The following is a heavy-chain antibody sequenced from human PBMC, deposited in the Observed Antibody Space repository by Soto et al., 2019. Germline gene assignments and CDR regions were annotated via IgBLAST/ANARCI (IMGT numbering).Heavy chain of an antibody. CDR2: IDSDGTST. J-gene: IGHJ4*02. V-gene: IGHV3-74*01. Sequence: GGSLRLSCAASGFTLSHNWMHWVRQGPGKGLEWVSRIDSDGTSTTYADSVKGRFTISRDNAKNTLYLQMNSLRAEDAAVYYCARFGTYYDSSGFAYWGQGXLVTVYS. CDR3: ARFGTYYDSSGFAY. D-gene: IGHD3-22*01. CDR1: GFTLSHNW.